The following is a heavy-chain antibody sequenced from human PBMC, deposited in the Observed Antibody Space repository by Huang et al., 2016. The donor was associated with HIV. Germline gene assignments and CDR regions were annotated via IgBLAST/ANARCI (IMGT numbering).Heavy chain of an antibody. Sequence: QVQLVQSGAEVKKPGASVKVSCKASEYTFTGYYMHWVRQARGQGLEGMVWINPHSGGTHYAQKFPGRFTMTRDTSISTAYMELSRLSSDDTAVYYCARPAHYYDSSGYLKYWGQGTLVTVSS. CDR3: ARPAHYYDSSGYLKY. V-gene: IGHV1-2*02. J-gene: IGHJ4*01. CDR2: INPHSGGT. CDR1: EYTFTGYY. D-gene: IGHD3-22*01.